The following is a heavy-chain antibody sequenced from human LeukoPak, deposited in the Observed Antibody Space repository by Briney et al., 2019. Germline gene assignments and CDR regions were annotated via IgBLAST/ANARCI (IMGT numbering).Heavy chain of an antibody. Sequence: ASVKVSCKASGYTFTGYYMHWVRQAPGQGLEWMGGIIPIFGTANYAQKFQGRVTITADESTSTAYMEPSSLRSEDTAVYYCARDRLAGYGDSLNYFDYWGQGTLVTVSS. CDR2: IIPIFGTA. D-gene: IGHD4-17*01. V-gene: IGHV1-69*13. CDR1: GYTFTGYY. CDR3: ARDRLAGYGDSLNYFDY. J-gene: IGHJ4*02.